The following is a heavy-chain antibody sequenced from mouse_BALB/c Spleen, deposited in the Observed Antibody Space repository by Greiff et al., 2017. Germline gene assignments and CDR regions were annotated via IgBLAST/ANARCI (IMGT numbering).Heavy chain of an antibody. CDR1: GYTFSSYW. CDR3: ARGGVRRGTWCAY. V-gene: IGHV1-9*01. D-gene: IGHD2-14*01. CDR2: ILPGSGST. J-gene: IGHJ3*01. Sequence: QVQLQQSGAELMKPGASVKISCKATGYTFSSYWIEWVKQRPGHGLEWIGEILPGSGSTNYNEKFKGKATFTADTSSNTAYMQLSSLPSEDSAVYECARGGVRRGTWCAYWGQGTLVTVSA.